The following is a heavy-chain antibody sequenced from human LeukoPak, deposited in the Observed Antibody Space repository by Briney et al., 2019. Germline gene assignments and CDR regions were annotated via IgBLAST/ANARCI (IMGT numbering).Heavy chain of an antibody. CDR1: GFTFSTYS. V-gene: IGHV3-48*04. J-gene: IGHJ4*02. Sequence: GGSLRLSCAASGFTFSTYSMNWVRQAPGKGLEWVSYISSSSSTIYYADSVKGRFTISRDNAKNSLYLQMNSLRAEDTAIYYCARAATTYYYDTSGYYWGQGTLVTVSS. CDR2: ISSSSSTI. CDR3: ARAATTYYYDTSGYY. D-gene: IGHD3-22*01.